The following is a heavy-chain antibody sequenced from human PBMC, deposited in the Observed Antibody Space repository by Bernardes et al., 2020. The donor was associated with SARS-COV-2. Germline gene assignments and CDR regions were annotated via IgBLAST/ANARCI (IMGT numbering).Heavy chain of an antibody. CDR1: GYTLSDYY. CDR2: INPHSGGT. J-gene: IGHJ3*02. Sequence: ASVKVSCKASGYTLSDYYMHWVRQAPGQGLEWMGWINPHSGGTNYAQKFQGRVTVTRDTSISTAYMELSRLTSDDTAVYYCARDLDRLYSGSRNGAFGIWGQGTMVTVSS. V-gene: IGHV1-2*02. D-gene: IGHD1-26*01. CDR3: ARDLDRLYSGSRNGAFGI.